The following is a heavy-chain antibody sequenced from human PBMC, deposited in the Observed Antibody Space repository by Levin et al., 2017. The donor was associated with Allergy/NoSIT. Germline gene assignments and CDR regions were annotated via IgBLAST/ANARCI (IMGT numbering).Heavy chain of an antibody. J-gene: IGHJ4*02. Sequence: PSETLSLTCAVYGGSFSGYYWSWIRQPPGKGLEWIGEINHSGSTNYNPSLKSRVTISVDTSKNQFSLKLSSVTAADTAVYYCARGIVYYDILTGYPYFDYWGQGTLVTVSS. V-gene: IGHV4-34*01. CDR3: ARGIVYYDILTGYPYFDY. D-gene: IGHD3-9*01. CDR1: GGSFSGYY. CDR2: INHSGST.